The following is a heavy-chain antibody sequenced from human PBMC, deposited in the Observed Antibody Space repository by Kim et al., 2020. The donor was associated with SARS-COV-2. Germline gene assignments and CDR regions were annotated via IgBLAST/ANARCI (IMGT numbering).Heavy chain of an antibody. CDR3: ARKEGGSSSGPYFDY. D-gene: IGHD6-6*01. J-gene: IGHJ4*02. Sequence: PSLQSRVTMTVDTSKNQFSLKLSSVTAADTAVYYCARKEGGSSSGPYFDYWGQGTLVTVSS. V-gene: IGHV4-4*07.